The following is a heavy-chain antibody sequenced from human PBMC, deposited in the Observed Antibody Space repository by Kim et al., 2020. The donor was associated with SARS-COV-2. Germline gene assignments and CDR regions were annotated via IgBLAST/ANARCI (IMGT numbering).Heavy chain of an antibody. CDR1: GFTFSDYY. CDR2: ISDSSGST. Sequence: GGSLRLSCAASGFTFSDYYMSWIRQAPGKGLEWISYISDSSGSTNYADSVKGRFTISRDNAKNSLYLQMNSLRAEDTAVYYCARGYTYGGIYWGQGTLVTVSS. CDR3: ARGYTYGGIY. D-gene: IGHD5-18*01. J-gene: IGHJ4*02. V-gene: IGHV3-11*06.